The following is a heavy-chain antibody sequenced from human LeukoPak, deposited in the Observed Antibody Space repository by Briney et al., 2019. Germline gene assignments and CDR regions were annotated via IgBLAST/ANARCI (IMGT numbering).Heavy chain of an antibody. D-gene: IGHD3-3*01. CDR1: GYTFTSYG. V-gene: IGHV1-18*01. CDR2: ISAYNGNT. J-gene: IGHJ4*02. Sequence: GASVKVSCKASGYTFTSYGISWVRQAPGQGLEWMGWISAYNGNTNYARKLQGRVTMTTDTSTSTAYMELRSLRSDDTAVYYCARDITIFGVVIYPADYWGQGTLVTVSS. CDR3: ARDITIFGVVIYPADY.